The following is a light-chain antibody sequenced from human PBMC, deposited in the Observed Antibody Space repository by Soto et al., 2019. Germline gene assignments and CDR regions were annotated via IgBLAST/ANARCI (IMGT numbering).Light chain of an antibody. CDR3: SSYTSSRGFL. CDR2: DVS. CDR1: SSDVGGYNY. Sequence: QSALTQPASVSGSPGQSITISCTGTSSDVGGYNYVSWYQQHPGKAPKLMIYDVSNRPSGVSNRFSGSKSGNTASLTISGLQAEDEADIYCSSYTSSRGFLFGTGTKLTVL. V-gene: IGLV2-14*01. J-gene: IGLJ1*01.